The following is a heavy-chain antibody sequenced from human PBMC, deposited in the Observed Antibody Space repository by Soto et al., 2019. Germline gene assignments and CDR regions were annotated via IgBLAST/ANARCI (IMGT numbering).Heavy chain of an antibody. J-gene: IGHJ4*02. CDR3: ARFDSSGYYYDVY. V-gene: IGHV3-7*01. CDR1: GFTFSGYW. D-gene: IGHD3-22*01. Sequence: GGSLRLSCAASGFTFSGYWMSWVRQAPGKGLEWVANIKQDGSEKYYVDSVKGRFTISRDNAKNSLYLQMNSLRAEDTAVYYCARFDSSGYYYDVYWGQGTLVTVSS. CDR2: IKQDGSEK.